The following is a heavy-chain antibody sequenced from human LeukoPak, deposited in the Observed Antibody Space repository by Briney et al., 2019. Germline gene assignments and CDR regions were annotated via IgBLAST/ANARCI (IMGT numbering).Heavy chain of an antibody. V-gene: IGHV1-2*02. Sequence: GASVTVSYKASGYTFTDYYMHGVRQAPGQGGEWMGWINPNSGGTNYAQKFQGRVTITRDTSISTAYMELSRLRSDDTAVYYCASGCSSTSCPIGYWGQGTLVTVSS. CDR2: INPNSGGT. CDR3: ASGCSSTSCPIGY. J-gene: IGHJ4*02. CDR1: GYTFTDYY. D-gene: IGHD2-2*01.